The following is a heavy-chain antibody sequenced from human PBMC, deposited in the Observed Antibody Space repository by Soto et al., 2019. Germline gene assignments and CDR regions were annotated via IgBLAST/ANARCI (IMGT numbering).Heavy chain of an antibody. Sequence: ASVKVSCKASGYTFTGNYMHWVRQAPGQGLEWMGWINPNSGGTNYAQKFQGWVTMTRDTSISTAYMELSRLRSDDTAVYYCARGRGAVLRYFDWPNDAFDIWGQGTMVTVSS. J-gene: IGHJ3*02. V-gene: IGHV1-2*04. D-gene: IGHD3-9*01. CDR2: INPNSGGT. CDR1: GYTFTGNY. CDR3: ARGRGAVLRYFDWPNDAFDI.